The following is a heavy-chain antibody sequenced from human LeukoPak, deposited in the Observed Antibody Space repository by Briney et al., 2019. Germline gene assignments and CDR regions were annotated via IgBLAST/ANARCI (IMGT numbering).Heavy chain of an antibody. V-gene: IGHV3-21*05. D-gene: IGHD2-8*01. CDR2: ITTDSSFI. Sequence: GGSLRLSCAASGFSFGGHAMNWVRQAPGKGLEWVSYITTDSSFIYYADSVKGRFTTSRDNARNSLYVEMNRLRAEDTAVYYCARVNGVGYYYYMDVWGKGTTVTVSS. CDR1: GFSFGGHA. CDR3: ARVNGVGYYYYMDV. J-gene: IGHJ6*03.